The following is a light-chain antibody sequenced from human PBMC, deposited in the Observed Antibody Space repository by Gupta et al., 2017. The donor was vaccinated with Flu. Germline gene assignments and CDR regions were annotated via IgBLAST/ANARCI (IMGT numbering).Light chain of an antibody. J-gene: IGLJ1*01. CDR2: DVS. V-gene: IGLV2-11*01. Sequence: QSDLTQPRSVSGSPGQSVTISCTGTSSDVGGYNYVSWYQQHPGKAPKLMIYDVSKRPSGVPDRFSGSKSGNTASLTISGLQTEDEADYFCCSDALIVTSVFGSGTKVTVL. CDR3: CSDALIVTSV. CDR1: SSDVGGYNY.